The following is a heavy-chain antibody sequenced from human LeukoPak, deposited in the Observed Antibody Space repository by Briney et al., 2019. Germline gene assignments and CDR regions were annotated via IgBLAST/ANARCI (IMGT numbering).Heavy chain of an antibody. V-gene: IGHV4-38-2*02. CDR3: AREHDSSGYYYHDY. CDR2: IYHSGST. CDR1: GYSISSGYY. J-gene: IGHJ4*02. D-gene: IGHD3-22*01. Sequence: SETLSLTCTVSGYSISSGYYWGWIRQPPGKGLEWIGSIYHSGSTYYNPSLKSRVTISVDTSKNQFSLNLSSVTAADTAVYYCAREHDSSGYYYHDYWGQGTLVTVSS.